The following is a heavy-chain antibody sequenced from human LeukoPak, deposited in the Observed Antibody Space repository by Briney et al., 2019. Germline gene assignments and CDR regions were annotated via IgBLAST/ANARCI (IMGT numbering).Heavy chain of an antibody. CDR3: ARDETPTAFRGFGELSNNWFDP. V-gene: IGHV3-30*04. Sequence: GGSLRLSCAASGFTFSSYAMHWVRQAPGKGLEWVAVISYDGSNKYYADSVKGRFTISRDNSKNTLCLQMNSLRAEDTAVYYCARDETPTAFRGFGELSNNWFDPWGQGTLVTVSS. J-gene: IGHJ5*02. CDR2: ISYDGSNK. D-gene: IGHD3-10*01. CDR1: GFTFSSYA.